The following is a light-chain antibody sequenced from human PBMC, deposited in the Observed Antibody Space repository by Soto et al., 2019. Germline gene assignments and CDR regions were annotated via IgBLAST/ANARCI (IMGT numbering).Light chain of an antibody. V-gene: IGLV2-23*01. CDR3: CSYAGSHYV. J-gene: IGLJ1*01. CDR1: NSDVKNYNL. CDR2: EGS. Sequence: QSVLTQPASVSGSPEPSITISCTGTNSDVKNYNLVSWYQQNPGKAPKLMIYEGSKRPSGVSNRFSGSKSGNTASLTISGLQAEDEADYYCCSYAGSHYVFGTGTKVTVL.